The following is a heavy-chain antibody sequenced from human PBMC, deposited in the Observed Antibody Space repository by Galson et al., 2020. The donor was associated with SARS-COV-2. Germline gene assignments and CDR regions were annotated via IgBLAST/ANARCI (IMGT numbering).Heavy chain of an antibody. Sequence: ASVKVSCKLSAHTLTELSMHWVRQAPGKGLEWLGSFDPQDGETNYAQKFQGRVTMTEDTSTETAYLELSSMRSDDTAVYYCGTWEVEVITYAFHIWGQGTMVSVDS. CDR1: AHTLTELS. D-gene: IGHD3-22*01. V-gene: IGHV1-24*01. CDR2: FDPQDGET. CDR3: GTWEVEVITYAFHI. J-gene: IGHJ3*02.